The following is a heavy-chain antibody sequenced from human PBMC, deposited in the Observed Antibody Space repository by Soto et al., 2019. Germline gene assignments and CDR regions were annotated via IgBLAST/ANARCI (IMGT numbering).Heavy chain of an antibody. J-gene: IGHJ4*02. CDR2: IFHDGTA. CDR3: ARLVYDTRLNYMYFDF. Sequence: TSETLSLTCAVSGVSISSGNWWTFFRQSPQRGLEYIGEIFHDGTANYYPSFERRVAISVDTSKNQFSLKLTSVTAADTAIYFCARLVYDTRLNYMYFDFWGQGTLVTVSS. CDR1: GVSISSGNW. V-gene: IGHV4-4*02. D-gene: IGHD3-10*01.